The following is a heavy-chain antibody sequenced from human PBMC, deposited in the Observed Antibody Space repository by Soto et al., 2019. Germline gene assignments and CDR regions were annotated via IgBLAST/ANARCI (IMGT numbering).Heavy chain of an antibody. V-gene: IGHV4-30-4*01. CDR2: IYYSGST. Sequence: PSETLSLTCTVSGGSISSGDYYWSWIRQPPGKGLEWIGSIYYSGSTYYNPSLKSRVTISVDTSKNQFSLKVNSVTAADTAVYYCARGRLVPAVNFDYWGLGTLVTVSS. D-gene: IGHD2-2*01. J-gene: IGHJ4*02. CDR1: GGSISSGDYY. CDR3: ARGRLVPAVNFDY.